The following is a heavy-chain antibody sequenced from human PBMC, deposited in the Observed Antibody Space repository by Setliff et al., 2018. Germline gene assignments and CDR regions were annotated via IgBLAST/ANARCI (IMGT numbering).Heavy chain of an antibody. CDR3: ANGEGSYCGGDCYRVEYFQH. D-gene: IGHD2-21*01. V-gene: IGHV3-64*02. J-gene: IGHJ1*01. CDR2: ISSNGGST. Sequence: PGESLKISCAASGFIFSSYAMHWVRQAPGKGLEYVSVISSNGGSTHYADSVKGRFTISRDNSKNTLYLQMVSLRAEDMGVYYCANGEGSYCGGDCYRVEYFQHWGQGTLVTVSS. CDR1: GFIFSSYA.